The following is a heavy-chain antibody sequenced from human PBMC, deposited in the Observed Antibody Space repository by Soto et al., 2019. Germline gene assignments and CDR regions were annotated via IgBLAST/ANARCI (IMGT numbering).Heavy chain of an antibody. CDR2: IYKSATT. D-gene: IGHD2-15*01. Sequence: SETLSLTCSVSGDSISSVDYFWAWIRQPPGQALEYIGYIYKSATTYYNPSFESRVATSLDTSKSQFSLNVTSVTAADTAVYFCARGRYCLTGRCFPNWFDSWGQGTLVTVSS. CDR3: ARGRYCLTGRCFPNWFDS. V-gene: IGHV4-30-4*01. CDR1: GDSISSVDYF. J-gene: IGHJ5*01.